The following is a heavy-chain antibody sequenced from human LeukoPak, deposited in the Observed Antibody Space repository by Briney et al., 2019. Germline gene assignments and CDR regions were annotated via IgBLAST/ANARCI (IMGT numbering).Heavy chain of an antibody. Sequence: PSETLSLTCTVSGGSISSSSYYWGWTRQPPGKGLEWIGSIYYSGSTYYNPSLKSRVTISVDTSKNQFSLKLSSVTAADTAVYYCASHRESITMIVVATLDYWGQGTLVTVSS. D-gene: IGHD3-22*01. CDR2: IYYSGST. J-gene: IGHJ4*02. V-gene: IGHV4-39*01. CDR3: ASHRESITMIVVATLDY. CDR1: GGSISSSSYY.